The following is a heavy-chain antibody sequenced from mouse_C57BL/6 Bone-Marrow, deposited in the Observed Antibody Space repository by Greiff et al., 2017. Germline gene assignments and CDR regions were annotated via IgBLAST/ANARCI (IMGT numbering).Heavy chain of an antibody. CDR2: INPYNGGT. D-gene: IGHD2-4*01. CDR1: GYTFTDYY. J-gene: IGHJ3*01. V-gene: IGHV1-19*01. CDR3: AGIYYDYAFAY. Sequence: EVQLVESGPVLVKPGASVKMSCKVSGYTFTDYYMNWVKQSHGKSLEWIGVINPYNGGTSYNQKFKGKATLTVDKSSSTAYMEHNSLTSEDSAVYYCAGIYYDYAFAYWGQGTLVTVSA.